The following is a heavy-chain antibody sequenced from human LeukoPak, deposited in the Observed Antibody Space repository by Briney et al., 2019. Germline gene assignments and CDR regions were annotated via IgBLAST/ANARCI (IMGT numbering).Heavy chain of an antibody. CDR3: ARSGYGGVDY. J-gene: IGHJ4*02. Sequence: SETLSLTCTVSGGSISSSSYYWGWIRQPPGKGLEWIGSIYYSGSTYYNPSLKSRVTISVDTSKNQFSLKLSSVTAADTAVYYCARSGYGGVDYWGQGTLVTVSS. CDR1: GGSISSSSYY. V-gene: IGHV4-39*07. D-gene: IGHD5-12*01. CDR2: IYYSGST.